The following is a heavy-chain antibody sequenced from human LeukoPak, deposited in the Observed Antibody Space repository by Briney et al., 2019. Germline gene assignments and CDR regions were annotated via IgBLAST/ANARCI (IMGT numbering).Heavy chain of an antibody. Sequence: SETLSLTCTVSGGSISSGSYYWSWIRQPPGKGLEWIGEINHSGSTNYNPSLKSRVTISVDTSKNQFSLKLSSVTAADTAVYYCARTYCSSTSCQRLDPWGQGTLVTVSS. V-gene: IGHV4-39*07. CDR1: GGSISSGSYY. J-gene: IGHJ5*02. D-gene: IGHD2-2*01. CDR2: INHSGST. CDR3: ARTYCSSTSCQRLDP.